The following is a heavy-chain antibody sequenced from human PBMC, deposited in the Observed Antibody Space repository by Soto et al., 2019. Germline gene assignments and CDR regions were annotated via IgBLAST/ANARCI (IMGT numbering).Heavy chain of an antibody. CDR2: INHSGST. J-gene: IGHJ6*02. V-gene: IGHV4-34*01. CDR3: ARGGVGTMVRGVINYGMDV. Sequence: PSETLSLTCAVYGGSFSGYYWSWIRQPPGKGLEWIGEINHSGSTNYNPSLKSRVTISVDTSKNQFSLKLSSVTAADTAVYYCARGGVGTMVRGVINYGMDVWGLGTTVTV. CDR1: GGSFSGYY. D-gene: IGHD3-10*01.